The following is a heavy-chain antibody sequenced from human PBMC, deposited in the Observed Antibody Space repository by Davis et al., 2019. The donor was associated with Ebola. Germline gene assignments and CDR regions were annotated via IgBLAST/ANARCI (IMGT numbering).Heavy chain of an antibody. CDR3: ARTTFGGVIAS. CDR2: ISGSGAST. J-gene: IGHJ4*02. V-gene: IGHV3-23*01. D-gene: IGHD3-16*02. CDR1: GFTFSNYA. Sequence: GGSLRLSCEASGFTFSNYAMSWVRQSPGKGLEWVSTISGSGASTYDADSVKGRFTISRDNSKNTLYLQMNSLRAEDTAVYYCARTTFGGVIASWGQGTLVTVSS.